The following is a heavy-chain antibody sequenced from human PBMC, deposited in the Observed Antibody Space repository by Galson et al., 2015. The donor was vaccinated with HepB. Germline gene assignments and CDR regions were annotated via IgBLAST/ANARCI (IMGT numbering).Heavy chain of an antibody. CDR1: GFTVSSNY. CDR3: ARARVVAATPGWFDP. CDR2: IYSGGST. D-gene: IGHD2-15*01. V-gene: IGHV3-53*01. J-gene: IGHJ5*02. Sequence: SLRLSCAASGFTVSSNYMSWVRQAPGKGLEWVSVIYSGGSTYYADSVKGRFTISRDNSKNTLYLQMNSLRAEDTAVYYCARARVVAATPGWFDPWGQGTLVTVSS.